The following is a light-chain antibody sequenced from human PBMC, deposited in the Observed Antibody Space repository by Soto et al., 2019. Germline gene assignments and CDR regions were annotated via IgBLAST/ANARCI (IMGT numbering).Light chain of an antibody. V-gene: IGKV1-39*01. Sequence: IQMTQSPTSLSASVGDRVTVTCRASQSINIYLNWYQQKPGKAPTLLIYAASNLQSGVPSRFSGGGSRTDFTLTISSLQAEDFATYYCQQSWRSPYTFGQETRLEIK. J-gene: IGKJ5*01. CDR3: QQSWRSPYT. CDR2: AAS. CDR1: QSINIY.